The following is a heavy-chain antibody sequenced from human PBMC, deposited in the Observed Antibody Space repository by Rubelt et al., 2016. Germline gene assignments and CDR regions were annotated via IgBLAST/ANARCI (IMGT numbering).Heavy chain of an antibody. CDR3: ATVSCSGGSCYSLSLGY. V-gene: IGHV1-18*01. CDR1: TFTNYG. D-gene: IGHD2-15*01. CDR2: ISAYSGNA. J-gene: IGHJ4*02. Sequence: TFTNYGISWVRQAPGQGLEWMGWISAYSGNANYAQKLQGRVTMTTDTSTSTAYLELRSLRSEDTAVYYCATVSCSGGSCYSLSLGYWGQGTLVTVSS.